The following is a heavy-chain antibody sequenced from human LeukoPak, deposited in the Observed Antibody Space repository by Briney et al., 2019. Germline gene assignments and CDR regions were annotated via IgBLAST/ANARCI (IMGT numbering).Heavy chain of an antibody. CDR2: ISYDGSNK. D-gene: IGHD3-22*01. V-gene: IGHV3-30*18. J-gene: IGHJ4*02. Sequence: GSLRLSCAASGFTFSSYGVHWVRQAPGKGLEWVAVISYDGSNKYYADSVKGRFTISRDNSKNTLYLQMNSLRAEDTAVYYCAKDYDSSGYYYFDYWGQGTLVTVSS. CDR1: GFTFSSYG. CDR3: AKDYDSSGYYYFDY.